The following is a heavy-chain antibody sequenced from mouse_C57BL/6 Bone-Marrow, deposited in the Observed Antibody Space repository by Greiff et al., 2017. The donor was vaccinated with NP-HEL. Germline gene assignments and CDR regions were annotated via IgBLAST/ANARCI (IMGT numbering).Heavy chain of an antibody. CDR2: IYPGDGDT. CDR1: GYAFSSYW. CDR3: AIYYYGSSHWYFDV. Sequence: VQLQESGAELVKPGASVKISCKASGYAFSSYWMNWVKQRPGKGLEWIGQIYPGDGDTNYNGKFKGKATLTADKSSSTAYMQLSSLTSEDSAVYFCAIYYYGSSHWYFDVWGTGTTVTVSS. D-gene: IGHD1-1*01. V-gene: IGHV1-80*01. J-gene: IGHJ1*03.